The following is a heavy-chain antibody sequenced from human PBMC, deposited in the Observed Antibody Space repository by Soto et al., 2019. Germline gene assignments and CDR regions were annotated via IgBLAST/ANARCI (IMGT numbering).Heavy chain of an antibody. D-gene: IGHD6-19*01. Sequence: GGSLRLSCAASGFTFSSYSMNWVRQAPGKGLEWVSYISSSSTIYYADSVKGRFTISRDNAKNSLYLQMNSLRDEDTAVYYCARKQWLPYFDYWGQGTLVTVSS. J-gene: IGHJ4*02. CDR3: ARKQWLPYFDY. CDR2: ISSSSTI. CDR1: GFTFSSYS. V-gene: IGHV3-48*02.